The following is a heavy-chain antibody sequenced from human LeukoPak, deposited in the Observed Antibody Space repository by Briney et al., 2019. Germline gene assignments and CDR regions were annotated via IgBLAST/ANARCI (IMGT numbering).Heavy chain of an antibody. D-gene: IGHD3-16*02. Sequence: GGSLRPSCVASGLTFSNYWMHWVRQAPGRGLVWVSRINTDGSTTNYADSVKGRFTISRDNAKNTLYLQMNSLRVEDTAVYYCASAGSYRHDYWGQRTLVTVSS. CDR2: INTDGSTT. J-gene: IGHJ4*02. CDR3: ASAGSYRHDY. CDR1: GLTFSNYW. V-gene: IGHV3-74*01.